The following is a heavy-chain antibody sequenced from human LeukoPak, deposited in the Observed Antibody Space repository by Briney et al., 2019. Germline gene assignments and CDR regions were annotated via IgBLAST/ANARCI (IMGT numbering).Heavy chain of an antibody. J-gene: IGHJ4*02. Sequence: GGSLRLSCAASGFTFGSYSMNWVRQAPGKGLEWVSFISSLSGTREYADSVKGRFTISRDNAKNSLYLQMNSLRAEDTAVYYCARDQGGSYSYWGQGTLVTVSS. CDR2: ISSLSGTR. V-gene: IGHV3-48*01. CDR3: ARDQGGSYSY. CDR1: GFTFGSYS. D-gene: IGHD1-26*01.